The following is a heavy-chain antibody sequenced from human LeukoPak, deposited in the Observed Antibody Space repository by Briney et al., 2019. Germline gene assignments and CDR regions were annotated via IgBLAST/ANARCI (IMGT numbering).Heavy chain of an antibody. J-gene: IGHJ4*02. D-gene: IGHD5-12*01. CDR2: IRYDGSNK. CDR1: GFTFSSYG. V-gene: IGHV3-30*02. CDR3: ARDQFRDYDIVATIGLDY. Sequence: GGSLRLSCAASGFTFSSYGMHWVRQAPGKGLEWVAFIRYDGSNKYYADSVKGRFTISRDNSKNTLYLQMNSLRAEDTAVYYCARDQFRDYDIVATIGLDYWGQGTLVTVSS.